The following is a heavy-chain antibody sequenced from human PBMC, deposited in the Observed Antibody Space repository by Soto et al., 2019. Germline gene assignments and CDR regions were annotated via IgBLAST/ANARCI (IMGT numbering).Heavy chain of an antibody. CDR2: IYYSGST. V-gene: IGHV4-59*01. CDR1: GGSISSDY. Sequence: SETLSLTCTVSGGSISSDYWSWIRLPPGKGLEWIGYIYYSGSTNYNPSLKSRVTISVDTSKNQFSLVLSSVTAASTAVYYRARFIGEGGWFDPWGQGTLVTVSS. CDR3: ARFIGEGGWFDP. J-gene: IGHJ5*02. D-gene: IGHD3-16*01.